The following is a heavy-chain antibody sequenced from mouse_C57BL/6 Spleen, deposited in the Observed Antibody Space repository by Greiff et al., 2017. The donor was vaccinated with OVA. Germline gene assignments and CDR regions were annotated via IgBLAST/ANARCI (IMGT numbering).Heavy chain of an antibody. CDR3: ARWEITTVVALDY. J-gene: IGHJ2*01. D-gene: IGHD1-1*01. Sequence: VQLQQSGPELVKPGASVKISCKASGYAFSSSWMNWVKQRPGKGLEWIGRIYPGDGDTNYNGKVKGKATLTADKSSSTAYMQLSSLTSEDSAVYFCARWEITTVVALDYWGKGTTLTVSS. CDR2: IYPGDGDT. CDR1: GYAFSSSW. V-gene: IGHV1-82*01.